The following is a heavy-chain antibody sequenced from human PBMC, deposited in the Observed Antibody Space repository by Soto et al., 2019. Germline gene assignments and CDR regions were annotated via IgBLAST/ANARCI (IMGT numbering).Heavy chain of an antibody. J-gene: IGHJ6*02. CDR2: IIPIFGTA. D-gene: IGHD2-2*01. CDR3: ARGIIVEVPAAIVHYYYYGMDV. V-gene: IGHV1-69*13. Sequence: RASVKVSCKASGGTFSSYAISWVRQAPGQGLEWMGGIIPIFGTANYAQKFQGRVTITADESTSTAYMELSSLRSEDTAVYYCARGIIVEVPAAIVHYYYYGMDVWGQGTTVTVSS. CDR1: GGTFSSYA.